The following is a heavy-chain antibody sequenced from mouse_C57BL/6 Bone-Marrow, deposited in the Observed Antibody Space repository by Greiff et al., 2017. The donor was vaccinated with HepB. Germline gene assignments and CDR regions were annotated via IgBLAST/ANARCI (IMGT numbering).Heavy chain of an antibody. V-gene: IGHV14-4*01. J-gene: IGHJ3*01. Sequence: EVQLVESGAELVRPGASVKLSCTASGFNIKDDYMHWVKQRPEQGLEWIGWIDPENGDTEYASKFQGKATITADTSSNTAYLQLSSLTSEDTAVYYCTRGSNYVWFAYWGQGTLVTVSA. CDR2: IDPENGDT. CDR3: TRGSNYVWFAY. D-gene: IGHD2-5*01. CDR1: GFNIKDDY.